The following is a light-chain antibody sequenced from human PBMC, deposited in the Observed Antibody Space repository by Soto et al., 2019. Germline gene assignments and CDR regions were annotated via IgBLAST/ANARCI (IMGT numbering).Light chain of an antibody. J-gene: IGKJ5*01. CDR3: QQYTDWPIT. CDR2: GAS. V-gene: IGKV3-20*01. Sequence: EIVLTQSPGTLSLSPGERSTLSCRASQSVSSSYLAWYQQKPGQAPRLLIYGASSRATAVPDRFSGSGSGTDFTLTTTSLQSDDFAVYFCQQYTDWPITFGQGTRLEIK. CDR1: QSVSSSY.